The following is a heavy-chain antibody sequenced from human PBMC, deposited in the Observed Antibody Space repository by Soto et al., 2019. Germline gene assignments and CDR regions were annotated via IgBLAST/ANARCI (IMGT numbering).Heavy chain of an antibody. D-gene: IGHD3-10*01. Sequence: QVQLVQSGAEVKKPGSSVKVSCKASGDIFSSYPFSWVRQAPGQGLEWMGGIVPLLGTADYAQKFQDRVTITADDSTSTVYMELSSLRSDDTAVYYCARDRGSQNWYFGVWGRGTLVSVPS. CDR2: IVPLLGTA. J-gene: IGHJ2*01. V-gene: IGHV1-69*01. CDR1: GDIFSSYP. CDR3: ARDRGSQNWYFGV.